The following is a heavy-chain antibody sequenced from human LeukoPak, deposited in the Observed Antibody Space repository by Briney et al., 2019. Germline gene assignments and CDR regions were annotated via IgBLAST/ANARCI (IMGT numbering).Heavy chain of an antibody. D-gene: IGHD3-16*02. CDR3: ARGPRIWGSYRYYYYHGMDV. CDR2: INPSGGST. CDR1: GYTFTSYY. Sequence: ASVKVSCKASGYTFTSYYMHWLRQAPGQGLEWMGIINPSGGSTSYAQKFQGRVTMTRDTSTSTVYMELSSLRSKDTAVYYCARGPRIWGSYRYYYYHGMDVWGQGTTVTVSS. V-gene: IGHV1-46*01. J-gene: IGHJ6*02.